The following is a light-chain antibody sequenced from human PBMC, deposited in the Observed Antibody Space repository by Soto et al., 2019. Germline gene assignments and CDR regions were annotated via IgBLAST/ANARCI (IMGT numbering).Light chain of an antibody. CDR2: SNN. J-gene: IGLJ1*01. CDR1: SSNIGSNY. V-gene: IGLV1-47*02. CDR3: AAWDDSLSVPYV. Sequence: QSVLTQPPSASGTPGQRVNIPCSGSSSNIGSNYVYWYQQLPGTAPKLLIYSNNQRPSGVPDRFSGSKSGTSASLAISGLRSEDEADYYCAAWDDSLSVPYVFGTGTKGTVL.